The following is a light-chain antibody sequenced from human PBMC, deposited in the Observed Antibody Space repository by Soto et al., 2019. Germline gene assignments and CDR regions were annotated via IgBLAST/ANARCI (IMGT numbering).Light chain of an antibody. CDR2: ANS. J-gene: IGLJ2*01. CDR1: SSNIGAGYD. Sequence: QTVVTQPPSVSGAPGQRVTISCTGSSSNIGAGYDVHWYQQLPGTAPKLIIYANSNRPSGVPDRFSGSKSGTSASLAITGLQAEDEAENYCQSYDSSLSGYVVFGGGTKLTVL. V-gene: IGLV1-40*01. CDR3: QSYDSSLSGYVV.